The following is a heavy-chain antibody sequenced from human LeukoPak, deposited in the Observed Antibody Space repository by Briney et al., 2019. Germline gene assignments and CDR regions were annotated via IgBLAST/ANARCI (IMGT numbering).Heavy chain of an antibody. D-gene: IGHD6-19*01. CDR2: IYCSGST. J-gene: IGHJ4*02. CDR1: GGSISSYY. Sequence: SETLSLTCTVSGGSISSYYWSWIRQPPGKGLEWIGYIYCSGSTNYNPSLKSRVTISVDTSKNQFSLKLSSVTAADTAVYYCARGSRIAVAGTPFDYWGQGTLVTVSS. V-gene: IGHV4-59*01. CDR3: ARGSRIAVAGTPFDY.